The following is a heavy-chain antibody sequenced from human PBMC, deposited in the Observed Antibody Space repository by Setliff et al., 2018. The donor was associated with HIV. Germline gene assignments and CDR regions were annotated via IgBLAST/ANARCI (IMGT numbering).Heavy chain of an antibody. CDR2: ISSNGFST. V-gene: IGHV3-64D*06. CDR3: VKSVGDFWNRGFDS. D-gene: IGHD3-3*01. J-gene: IGHJ5*01. Sequence: ESLKISCSASGFSFSKYAMHWVRQAPGKGLEYVSDISSNGFSTYYTESVKARFTVSRDNSKNTLYLQMNSLRPGDTAVYYCVKSVGDFWNRGFDSWGQGTQVTVSS. CDR1: GFSFSKYA.